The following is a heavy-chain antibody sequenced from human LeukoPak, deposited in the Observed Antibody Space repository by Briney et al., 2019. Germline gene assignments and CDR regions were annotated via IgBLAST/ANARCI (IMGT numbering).Heavy chain of an antibody. CDR1: GGTFSSYA. CDR2: IIPILGIA. J-gene: IGHJ4*02. CDR3: ASEDTAMVYYFDY. D-gene: IGHD5-18*01. Sequence: SVKASCKASGGTFSSYAISWVRQAPGQGLEWMGRIIPILGIANYAQKFQGRVTITADKSTSTAYMELSSLRSEDTAVYYCASEDTAMVYYFDYWGQGTLVTVSS. V-gene: IGHV1-69*04.